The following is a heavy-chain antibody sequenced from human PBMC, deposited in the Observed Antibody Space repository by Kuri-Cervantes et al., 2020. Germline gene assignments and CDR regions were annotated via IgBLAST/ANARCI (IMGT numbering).Heavy chain of an antibody. CDR2: TWYDGSNK. CDR3: AREYYDFWSGYSPLRGGFDP. V-gene: IGHV3-33*01. J-gene: IGHJ5*02. Sequence: GGSLRLSCAASGFTFSSYGMHWVRQAPGKGLEWVAVTWYDGSNKYYADSVKGRFTISRDNSKNTLYLQMNSLRAEDTAVYYCAREYYDFWSGYSPLRGGFDPWGQGTLVTVSS. CDR1: GFTFSSYG. D-gene: IGHD3-3*01.